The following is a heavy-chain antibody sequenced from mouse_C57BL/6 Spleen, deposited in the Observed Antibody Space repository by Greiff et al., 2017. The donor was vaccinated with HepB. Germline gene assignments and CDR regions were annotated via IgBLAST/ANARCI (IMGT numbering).Heavy chain of an antibody. V-gene: IGHV1-15*01. J-gene: IGHJ2*01. Sequence: QVQLKESGAELVRPGASVTLSCKASGYTFTDYEMHWVKQTPVHGLEWIGAIDPETGGTAYNQKFKGKAILTADKSSSTAYMELRSLTSEDSAVYYCTRSPNCDYWGQGTTLTVSS. CDR3: TRSPNCDY. CDR2: IDPETGGT. CDR1: GYTFTDYE.